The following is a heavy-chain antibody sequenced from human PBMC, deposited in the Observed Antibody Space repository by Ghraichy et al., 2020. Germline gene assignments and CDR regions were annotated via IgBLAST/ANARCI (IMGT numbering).Heavy chain of an antibody. Sequence: SSSVYYWGWIRQPPGKGLEWIGNIYYGGNTYYNPSLKSRVTISVDTSKNQFSLKLSSVTAADTAVYFCARIAPTDMYNSGWVDNWGQGTLVTVSS. CDR1: SSSVYY. J-gene: IGHJ4*02. CDR3: ARIAPTDMYNSGWVDN. CDR2: IYYGGNT. D-gene: IGHD6-19*01. V-gene: IGHV4-39*01.